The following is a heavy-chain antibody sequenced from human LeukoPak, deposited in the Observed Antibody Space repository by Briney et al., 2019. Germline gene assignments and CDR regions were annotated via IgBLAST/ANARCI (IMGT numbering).Heavy chain of an antibody. Sequence: GGSLRLSCAASGFTFSRYAVSWVRQAPGKGLEWVSGITASGKTYYADSVKGRFTISRDNSKNTLYLQMNSLRAEDTAVYYCAKCEVSVVVPADWGQGTLVAVSS. V-gene: IGHV3-23*01. CDR3: AKCEVSVVVPAD. J-gene: IGHJ4*02. D-gene: IGHD2-2*01. CDR2: ITASGKT. CDR1: GFTFSRYA.